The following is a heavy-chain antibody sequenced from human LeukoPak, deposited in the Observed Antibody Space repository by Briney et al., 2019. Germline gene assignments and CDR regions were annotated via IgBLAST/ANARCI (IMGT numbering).Heavy chain of an antibody. CDR2: IYNDGST. Sequence: GGSLRLSCAASGLTVSSSYMSWVCQAPGKGLERVSIIYNDGSTYYADSMKGRFTISRDNSKNTLYLQVNSLRAEDTAMYYCARNILFAFDIWGQGTMVTVSS. D-gene: IGHD2/OR15-2a*01. V-gene: IGHV3-53*01. CDR1: GLTVSSSY. CDR3: ARNILFAFDI. J-gene: IGHJ3*02.